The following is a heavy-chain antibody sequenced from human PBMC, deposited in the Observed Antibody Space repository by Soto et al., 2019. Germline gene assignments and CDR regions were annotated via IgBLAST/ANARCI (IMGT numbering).Heavy chain of an antibody. CDR2: INPNSGGT. D-gene: IGHD1-1*01. Sequence: ASVKVSCKASGHNFTGSYMNLVRHAPGKGIEWMGWINPNSGGTNYAQKFKGSVTMTRATSISTAYMELSRLRSDDPAVYSCARGAQLEVTYDYYGMDVWGQGATV. J-gene: IGHJ6*02. V-gene: IGHV1-2*02. CDR3: ARGAQLEVTYDYYGMDV. CDR1: GHNFTGSY.